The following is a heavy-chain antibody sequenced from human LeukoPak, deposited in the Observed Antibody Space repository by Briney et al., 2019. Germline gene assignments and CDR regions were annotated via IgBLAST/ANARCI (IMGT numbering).Heavy chain of an antibody. CDR1: GFTFSSYS. CDR2: ISSSSSYI. Sequence: GGSLRLSCAASGFTFSSYSMNWVRQAPGKGLEWVSSISSSSSYIYYADSVKGRFTISRDNAKNSLYLQMNSLRAEDTAVYYCAGTYYDILGPLYYFDYWGQGTLVTVSS. D-gene: IGHD3-9*01. J-gene: IGHJ4*02. V-gene: IGHV3-21*04. CDR3: AGTYYDILGPLYYFDY.